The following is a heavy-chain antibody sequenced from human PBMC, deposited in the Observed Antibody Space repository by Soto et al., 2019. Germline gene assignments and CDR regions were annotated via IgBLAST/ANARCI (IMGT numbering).Heavy chain of an antibody. CDR2: MNPNSGNT. CDR1: GYTFTSYD. Sequence: QVQLVQSGAEVKKPGASVKVSCKASGYTFTSYDINWVRQATGQGLEWMGWMNPNSGNTGYAQKFQGRVTMTRNTSISTAYMELSSLRSEATAVYYCARDAGCSGGSCYSGVGYWGQGTLVTVSS. CDR3: ARDAGCSGGSCYSGVGY. D-gene: IGHD2-15*01. V-gene: IGHV1-8*01. J-gene: IGHJ4*02.